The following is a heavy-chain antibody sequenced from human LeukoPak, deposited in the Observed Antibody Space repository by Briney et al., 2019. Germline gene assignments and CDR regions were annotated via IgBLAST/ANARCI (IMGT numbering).Heavy chain of an antibody. CDR1: GLTFSSYG. CDR2: LSGSGGAT. J-gene: IGHJ6*02. D-gene: IGHD4-11*01. V-gene: IGHV3-23*01. Sequence: PGGSLRLSCVASGLTFSSYGMGWVRQAPGKGLEWVAGLSGSGGATDYADSVKGRFTISRDNFKNTVYLQMNTLRAEDTAVYYRAKRLTETNYNGMDVWGQGTTVTVSS. CDR3: AKRLTETNYNGMDV.